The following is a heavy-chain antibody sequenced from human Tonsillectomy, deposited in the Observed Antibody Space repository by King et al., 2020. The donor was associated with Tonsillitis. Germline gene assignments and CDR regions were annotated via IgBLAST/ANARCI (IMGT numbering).Heavy chain of an antibody. D-gene: IGHD1-26*01. J-gene: IGHJ6*02. Sequence: QLQESGPGLVKPSETLSLTCTVSGGSISSSSYYWGWIRQPPGKGLEWIGSIYYSGSTYYNPSLKSRVTISVDTSKNQFSLKLSSVTAADTAVYYCARRGWGHHYGMDVWGQGTTVTVSS. CDR2: IYYSGST. CDR3: ARRGWGHHYGMDV. CDR1: GGSISSSSYY. V-gene: IGHV4-39*01.